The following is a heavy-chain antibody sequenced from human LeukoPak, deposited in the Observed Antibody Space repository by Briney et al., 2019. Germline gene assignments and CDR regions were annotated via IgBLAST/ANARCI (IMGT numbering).Heavy chain of an antibody. Sequence: SETLSLTCTVSGGSINSSDYYWGWIRQPSGKGLEWIGSIYHSGSMYASLKSRVTISVDTSKNQFSLNLSSVTAADTAVYYCARHFATPRTANLYWYFDLWGRGTLVTVSS. V-gene: IGHV4-39*01. J-gene: IGHJ2*01. D-gene: IGHD4-17*01. CDR3: ARHFATPRTANLYWYFDL. CDR1: GGSINSSDYY. CDR2: IYHSGSM.